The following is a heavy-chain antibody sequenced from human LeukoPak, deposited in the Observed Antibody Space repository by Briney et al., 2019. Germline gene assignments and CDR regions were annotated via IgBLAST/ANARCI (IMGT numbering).Heavy chain of an antibody. Sequence: GGSLRLSCAASGFTVSSNYTSWVRQAPGKGLEWVSVIYSGGSTYYADSVKGRFTISRDNSKNTLYLQMNSLRAEDTAVYYCARDRRSGSYFGYWGQGTLVTVSS. CDR3: ARDRRSGSYFGY. D-gene: IGHD3-10*01. CDR2: IYSGGST. V-gene: IGHV3-66*01. J-gene: IGHJ4*02. CDR1: GFTVSSNY.